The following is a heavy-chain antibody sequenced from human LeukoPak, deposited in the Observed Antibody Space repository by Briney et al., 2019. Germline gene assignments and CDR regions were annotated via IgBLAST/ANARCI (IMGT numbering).Heavy chain of an antibody. J-gene: IGHJ4*02. CDR3: ARGQLAAIGVFEY. Sequence: SGGSLRLSCAASGLIFSNFWMTWVRQAPGKGLEWMATIKTDGSEEYYVDSVRGRFTISRDNVKNSLSLQMNSLRAEDTAVYYCARGQLAAIGVFEYWGQGTLVTVSS. V-gene: IGHV3-7*04. CDR2: IKTDGSEE. D-gene: IGHD6-13*01. CDR1: GLIFSNFW.